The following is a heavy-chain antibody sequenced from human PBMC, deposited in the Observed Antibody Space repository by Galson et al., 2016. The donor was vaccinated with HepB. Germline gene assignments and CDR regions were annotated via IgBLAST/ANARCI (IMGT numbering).Heavy chain of an antibody. Sequence: SLRLSCAVSGPGFKGYGMSWVRQAPGKGLQWVSDIDGEGHTTHHADSVKGRFTMSSDNSQDTVYLEMKSVRVEDTAIYYCAIGATGATWRNWGQGTLVTVSS. CDR3: AIGATGATWRN. CDR2: IDGEGHTT. D-gene: IGHD1-1*01. V-gene: IGHV3-23*01. CDR1: GPGFKGYG. J-gene: IGHJ4*02.